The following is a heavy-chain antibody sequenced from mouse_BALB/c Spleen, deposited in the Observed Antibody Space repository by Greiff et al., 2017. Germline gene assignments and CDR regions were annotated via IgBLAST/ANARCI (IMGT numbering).Heavy chain of an antibody. D-gene: IGHD2-3*01. CDR1: GYTFTSYY. CDR2: INPSNGGT. CDR3: TRWLLRENAMDY. J-gene: IGHJ4*01. V-gene: IGHV1S81*02. Sequence: VQLKESGAELVKPGASVKLSCKASGYTFTSYYMYWVKQRPGQGLEWIGEINPSNGGTNFNEKFKSKATLTVDKSSSTAYMQLSSLTSEDSAVYYCTRWLLRENAMDYWGQGTSVTVSS.